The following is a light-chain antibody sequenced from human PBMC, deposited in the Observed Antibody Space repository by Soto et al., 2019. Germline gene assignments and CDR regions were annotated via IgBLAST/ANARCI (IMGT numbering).Light chain of an antibody. CDR2: KAS. CDR1: QSISSW. Sequence: DIQMTQSPSTLSASVGDRVTITCRASQSISSWLAWYQQKPGKAPKLLIYKASSLESGVPSRFSDRGAGTEFTLTISSLQPDDFATYYCQQYNSYSQYTFGQGTKLEIK. J-gene: IGKJ2*01. CDR3: QQYNSYSQYT. V-gene: IGKV1-5*03.